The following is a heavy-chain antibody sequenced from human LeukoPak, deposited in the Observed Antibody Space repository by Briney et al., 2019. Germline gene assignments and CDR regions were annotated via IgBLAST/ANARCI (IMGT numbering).Heavy chain of an antibody. CDR3: AYGDYLR. D-gene: IGHD4-17*01. CDR1: GFTFSSYA. Sequence: GGSLRLSCVASGFTFSSYAMSWVRQAPGKGLEWVSLISGSGGGTYYADSVRGRFTISRDNSKNTLYLQMNSLRGEDTAVYYCAYGDYLRWGQGTLVTVSS. CDR2: ISGSGGGT. J-gene: IGHJ4*02. V-gene: IGHV3-23*01.